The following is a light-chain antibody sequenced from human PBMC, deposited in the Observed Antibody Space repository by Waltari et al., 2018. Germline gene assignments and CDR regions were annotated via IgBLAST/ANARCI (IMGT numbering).Light chain of an antibody. V-gene: IGLV2-23*02. J-gene: IGLJ2*01. CDR1: SSDVGSYNL. Sequence: QSALTQPASVSGSPGQSITISCSGTSSDVGSYNLVSWYQQHPGKAPKLMIYEVTKRPSGVSNRFSGSKSGNTASLTIFGLQAEDEADYYCCSYAGSSTSVVFGGGTKLTVL. CDR3: CSYAGSSTSVV. CDR2: EVT.